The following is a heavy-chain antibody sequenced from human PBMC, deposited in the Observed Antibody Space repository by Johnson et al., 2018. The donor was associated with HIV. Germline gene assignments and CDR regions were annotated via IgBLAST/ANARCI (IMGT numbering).Heavy chain of an antibody. CDR3: AREGGPVGATKAFDN. CDR2: IWYDGGNK. D-gene: IGHD1-26*01. CDR1: GFTFSSYG. Sequence: QMQLVESGGGVVQPGGSLRLSCAASGFTFSSYGMHWVRQAPGKGLEWVAVIWYDGGNKYYADSVKGRFTISRDNSKNTLYLQMNSLRAEDTAVYYCAREGGPVGATKAFDNLGQGTMVTVSS. V-gene: IGHV3-30*19. J-gene: IGHJ3*02.